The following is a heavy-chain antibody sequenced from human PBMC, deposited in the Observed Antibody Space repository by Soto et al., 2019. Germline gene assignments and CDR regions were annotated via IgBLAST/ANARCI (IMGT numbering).Heavy chain of an antibody. CDR3: VRHRDYYGLGSSYNRFDS. D-gene: IGHD3-10*01. J-gene: IGHJ5*01. CDR1: GYSISSGYQ. V-gene: IGHV4-38-2*01. CDR2: IYHSGRT. Sequence: PSETLSLTCAVSGYSISSGYQWGWIRQPPGKGLEWIANIYHSGRTYYNPSLRSRVTISVDTSKNQFSVRLTSVTAADTAVYYCVRHRDYYGLGSSYNRFDSWGQGTLVTVSS.